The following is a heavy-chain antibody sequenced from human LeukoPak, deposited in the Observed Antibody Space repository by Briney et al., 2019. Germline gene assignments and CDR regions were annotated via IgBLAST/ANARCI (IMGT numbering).Heavy chain of an antibody. D-gene: IGHD2-8*01. CDR1: GGTFSSYA. Sequence: ASVKVSCKASGGTFSSYAISWVRQAPGQGLEWMGRIIPIFGTANYAQKFQGRVTMTRDTSTSTVYMELSSLRSEDTAVYYCAREGYCTNGVCSRGNWFDPWGQGTLVTVSS. CDR3: AREGYCTNGVCSRGNWFDP. CDR2: IIPIFGTA. V-gene: IGHV1-69*05. J-gene: IGHJ5*02.